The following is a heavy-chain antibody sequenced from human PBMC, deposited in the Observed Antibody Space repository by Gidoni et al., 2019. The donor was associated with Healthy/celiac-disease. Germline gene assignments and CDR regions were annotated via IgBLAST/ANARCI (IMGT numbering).Heavy chain of an antibody. CDR2: IWYDGSNK. Sequence: QVQLVESGGGVVQPGRSLRLSCAASGFTFSSYGMHWVRQAPGKGLEWVAVIWYDGSNKYYADSVKGRFTISRDNSKNTLYLQMNSLRAEDTAVYYCARDLIAVAGPYGMDVWGQGTTVTVSS. D-gene: IGHD6-19*01. V-gene: IGHV3-33*01. CDR3: ARDLIAVAGPYGMDV. J-gene: IGHJ6*02. CDR1: GFTFSSYG.